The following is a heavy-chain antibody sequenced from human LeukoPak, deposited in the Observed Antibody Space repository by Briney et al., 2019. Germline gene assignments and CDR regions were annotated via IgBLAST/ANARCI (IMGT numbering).Heavy chain of an antibody. D-gene: IGHD3-3*01. J-gene: IGHJ4*02. Sequence: PSETLSLTCTVSGVSISSYYWSWVRQPPGKGLEWIGYIYYSGSTNYNPALKKRVTISLDTSKNQFSLQLISVTAADTAVYYCARGGSSARTIFGVAVRLENPKVFDYWGQGTLVTVSS. CDR3: ARGGSSARTIFGVAVRLENPKVFDY. CDR2: IYYSGST. CDR1: GVSISSYY. V-gene: IGHV4-59*01.